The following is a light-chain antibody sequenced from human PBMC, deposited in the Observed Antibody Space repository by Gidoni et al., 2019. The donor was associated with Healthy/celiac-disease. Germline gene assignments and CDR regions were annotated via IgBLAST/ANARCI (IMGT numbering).Light chain of an antibody. J-gene: IGLJ2*01. V-gene: IGLV1-40*01. CDR3: QSYDSSLSGVV. CDR1: SSNIGAGYD. Sequence: QSVLTQPPSVSGAPGQRVTISCTGSSSNIGAGYDVHWYQQLPGTAPNLLIYGNSNRLSGVPDRFSGSKSGTSASLAITGLQAEDEADYYCQSYDSSLSGVVFGGGTKLTVL. CDR2: GNS.